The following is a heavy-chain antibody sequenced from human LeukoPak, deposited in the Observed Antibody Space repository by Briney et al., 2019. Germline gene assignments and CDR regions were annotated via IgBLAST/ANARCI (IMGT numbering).Heavy chain of an antibody. CDR1: GFTFSSYS. CDR3: ARDPIQNPSLRYFDWLLEGVDY. J-gene: IGHJ4*02. CDR2: ISSSSSTI. D-gene: IGHD3-9*01. V-gene: IGHV3-48*01. Sequence: GGSLRLSCAASGFTFSSYSMNWVRQAPGKGLEWVSYISSSSSTIYYADSVKGRFTISRDNAKNSLYLQMNSLRAEDTAVYYCARDPIQNPSLRYFDWLLEGVDYWGQGTLVTVSS.